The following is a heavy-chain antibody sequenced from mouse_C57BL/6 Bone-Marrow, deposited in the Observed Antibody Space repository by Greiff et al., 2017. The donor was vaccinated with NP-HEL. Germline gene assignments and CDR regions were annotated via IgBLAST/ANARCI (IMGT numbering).Heavy chain of an antibody. D-gene: IGHD2-2*01. CDR2: IHPSDSAT. CDR1: GYTFTSYW. V-gene: IGHV1-74*01. CDR3: APHYGYLAY. J-gene: IGHJ3*01. Sequence: QVQLQQPGAELVKPGASVKVSCKASGYTFTSYWMHWVKQRPGQGLEWIGRIHPSDSATNYNQKFKGKATLTVYKSSSTAYMQLSSLTSEDSAVYYCAPHYGYLAYWGQGTLVTVSA.